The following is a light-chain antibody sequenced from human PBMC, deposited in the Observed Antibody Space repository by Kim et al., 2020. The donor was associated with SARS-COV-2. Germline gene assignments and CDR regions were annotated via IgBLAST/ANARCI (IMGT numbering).Light chain of an antibody. Sequence: LSPREEATTSCSTSQSGTSTYLAWYQQKPGQAPRLLIYDASRRATGIPDRFTGSGSGTDFTLTISSLEPEDFAVYFCQQYAGSPLTFGGGTKLEI. CDR3: QQYAGSPLT. V-gene: IGKV3-20*01. J-gene: IGKJ4*01. CDR1: QSGTSTY. CDR2: DAS.